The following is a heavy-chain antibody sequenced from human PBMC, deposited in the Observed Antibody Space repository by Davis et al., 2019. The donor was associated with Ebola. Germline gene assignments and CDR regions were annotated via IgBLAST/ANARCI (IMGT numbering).Heavy chain of an antibody. J-gene: IGHJ4*02. CDR1: GYSFTSYW. CDR3: ARSNYDFWSGYYTHDY. D-gene: IGHD3-3*01. CDR2: IYPGDSDT. Sequence: GESLKISCKGSGYSFTSYWIGWVRQMPGKGLEWMGIIYPGDSDTGYSPSFQGQVTISADKSISTAYLQWSSLKASDTAMYYCARSNYDFWSGYYTHDYWGQGTLVTVSS. V-gene: IGHV5-51*01.